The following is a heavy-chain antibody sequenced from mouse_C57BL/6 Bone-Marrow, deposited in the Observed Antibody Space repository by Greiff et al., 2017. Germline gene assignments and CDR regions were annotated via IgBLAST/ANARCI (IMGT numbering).Heavy chain of an antibody. CDR3: ARPYYSNYWYFDV. J-gene: IGHJ1*03. V-gene: IGHV1-7*01. CDR1: GYTFTSYW. CDR2: INPSSGYT. Sequence: QVQLQQSGAELAKPGASVKLSCKASGYTFTSYWMHWVKQRPGQGLEWIGYINPSSGYTNYNEKFKSKATLTVDTSSSTAYMQLSSLTSEDSAVYYCARPYYSNYWYFDVWGTGTTVTVSS. D-gene: IGHD2-5*01.